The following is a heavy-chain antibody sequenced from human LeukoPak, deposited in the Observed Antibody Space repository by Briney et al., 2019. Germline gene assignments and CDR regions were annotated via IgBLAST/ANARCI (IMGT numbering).Heavy chain of an antibody. CDR2: ISSSSSTI. Sequence: GGSLRLSCAASGFTFSSYSMNWVRQAPGKGLEWVSYISSSSSTIYYADSVKGRFTISRDNAKNSLYLQVNSLRAEDTAVYYCARGVGTGTTIGWGQGTLVTVSS. CDR1: GFTFSSYS. J-gene: IGHJ4*02. V-gene: IGHV3-48*01. CDR3: ARGVGTGTTIG. D-gene: IGHD1-1*01.